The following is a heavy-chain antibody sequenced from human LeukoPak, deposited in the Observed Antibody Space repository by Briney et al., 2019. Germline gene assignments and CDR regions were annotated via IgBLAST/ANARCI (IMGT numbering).Heavy chain of an antibody. CDR1: GFTFSSYG. CDR2: IRYDGSNK. CDR3: AKDGTTTVTFDY. Sequence: GGSLRLSCAASGFTFSSYGMHWVRQAPGKGLEWVAFIRYDGSNKYYADSVKGRFTISRDNSKNTLYLQMNSLTAGDTAVYYCAKDGTTTVTFDYWGQGTLVTVSS. J-gene: IGHJ4*02. V-gene: IGHV3-30*02. D-gene: IGHD4-11*01.